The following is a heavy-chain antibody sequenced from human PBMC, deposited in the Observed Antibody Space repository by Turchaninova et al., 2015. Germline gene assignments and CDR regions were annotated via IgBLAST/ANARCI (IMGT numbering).Heavy chain of an antibody. CDR1: GGSFSGYY. CDR3: SRGESSGSYYPYFDS. Sequence: QVRLQQWGASLLKPSETLSLTCAVYGGSFSGYYWTWIRQPPGEGLAGIGEIKHSVGPPYHPSRQSRVTISLDTSKNQFSLRLTSGIAADTAVYYWSRGESSGSYYPYFDSWGQGTLVTVSS. CDR2: IKHSVGP. V-gene: IGHV4-34*01. D-gene: IGHD3-10*01. J-gene: IGHJ4*02.